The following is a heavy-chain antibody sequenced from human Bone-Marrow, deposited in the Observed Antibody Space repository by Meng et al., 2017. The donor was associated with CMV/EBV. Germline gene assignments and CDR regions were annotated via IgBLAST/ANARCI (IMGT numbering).Heavy chain of an antibody. Sequence: SETLSLTCTVSGGSISSYYWSWIRQPPGKGLEWIGYIYYSGSTNYNPSLKSRVTISADTSKNQFSLRLSSVTAADTAVYYCARGRGNYDFWSGYPYYYGMDVWGQGTTVTVSS. CDR2: IYYSGST. V-gene: IGHV4-59*01. CDR3: ARGRGNYDFWSGYPYYYGMDV. D-gene: IGHD3-3*01. CDR1: GGSISSYY. J-gene: IGHJ6*02.